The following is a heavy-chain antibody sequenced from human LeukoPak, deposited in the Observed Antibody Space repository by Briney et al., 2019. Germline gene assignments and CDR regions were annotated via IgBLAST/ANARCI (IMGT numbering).Heavy chain of an antibody. Sequence: RSSETLSLTCTVSGGSISSYYWSWIRQPPGKGLEWIGYIYYSGSTNYNPSLKSRVTISVDTSKNQFSLKLSSVTAADTAVYYCAREQVRYYDSSGTDAFDIWGQGTMVTVSS. CDR2: IYYSGST. D-gene: IGHD3-22*01. CDR3: AREQVRYYDSSGTDAFDI. J-gene: IGHJ3*02. V-gene: IGHV4-59*01. CDR1: GGSISSYY.